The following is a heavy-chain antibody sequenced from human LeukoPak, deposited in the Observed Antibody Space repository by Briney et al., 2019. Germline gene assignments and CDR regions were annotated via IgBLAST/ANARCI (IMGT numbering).Heavy chain of an antibody. CDR1: GYTFTSYY. J-gene: IGHJ6*03. CDR2: INPSGGST. CDR3: ARGLGSSRGNYYYYYYMDV. Sequence: ASVKVSCTASGYTFTSYYMHWVGQAPGQGLEWMGIINPSGGSTSYAQKFQGRVTITADKSTSTAYMELSSLRSEDTAVYYCARGLGSSRGNYYYYYYMDVWGKGTTVTVSS. V-gene: IGHV1-46*01. D-gene: IGHD6-6*01.